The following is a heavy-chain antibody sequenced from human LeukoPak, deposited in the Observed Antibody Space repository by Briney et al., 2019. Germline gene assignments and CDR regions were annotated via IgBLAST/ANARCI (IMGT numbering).Heavy chain of an antibody. J-gene: IGHJ3*02. D-gene: IGHD2-8*01. CDR2: FDPEDGET. Sequence: ASVKVSCKVSGYTLTELSMHWVRQAPGKGLEWMGGFDPEDGETIYAQKFQGRVTMTEDTSTDTAYMELSSLRSEDTAVYYCARAPPRYCTNGVCLNDAFDIWGQGTMVTVSS. CDR1: GYTLTELS. V-gene: IGHV1-24*01. CDR3: ARAPPRYCTNGVCLNDAFDI.